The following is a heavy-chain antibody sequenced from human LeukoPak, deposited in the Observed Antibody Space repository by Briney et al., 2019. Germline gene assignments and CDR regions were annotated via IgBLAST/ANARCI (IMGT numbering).Heavy chain of an antibody. V-gene: IGHV4-34*01. CDR2: INHSGST. D-gene: IGHD2-15*01. J-gene: IGHJ6*03. CDR1: GGSFSGYY. CDR3: ARGYCSGGSCYSRYYYYYMDV. Sequence: SETLSLTCAVYGGSFSGYYWSWIRQPPGKGLEWIGEINHSGSTNYYPSLKSRVTISVDTSKNQFSLKLSSVTAADTAVYYCARGYCSGGSCYSRYYYYYMDVWGKGTTVTVSS.